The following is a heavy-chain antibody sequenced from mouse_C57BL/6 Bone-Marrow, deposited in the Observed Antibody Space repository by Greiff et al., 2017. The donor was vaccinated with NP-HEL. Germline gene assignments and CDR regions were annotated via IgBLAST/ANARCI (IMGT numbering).Heavy chain of an antibody. CDR1: GYTFTSYW. J-gene: IGHJ3*01. D-gene: IGHD2-5*01. CDR2: IYPGSGST. Sequence: QVQLQQPGAELVKPGASVKMSCKASGYTFTSYWITWVKQRPGQGLEWIGDIYPGSGSTNYNEKFKSKATLTVDTSSSTAYMQLSSLTSEDSAVYYFARIPYSTLAWFAYWGQGTLVTVSA. CDR3: ARIPYSTLAWFAY. V-gene: IGHV1-55*01.